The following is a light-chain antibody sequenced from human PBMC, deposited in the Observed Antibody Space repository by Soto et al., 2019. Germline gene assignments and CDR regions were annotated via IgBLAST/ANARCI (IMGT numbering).Light chain of an antibody. V-gene: IGKV1-39*01. CDR3: QQSDSTPYT. CDR2: GAS. J-gene: IGKJ5*01. Sequence: IQMSQSPSSLSASVGDRVTITCRASQTIRSYLNWYQQKPGKAPKLLIYGASNLQSGVPSRFIGSGSGIDRTHTISSLQPEDFATYYCQQSDSTPYTFGQGARL. CDR1: QTIRSY.